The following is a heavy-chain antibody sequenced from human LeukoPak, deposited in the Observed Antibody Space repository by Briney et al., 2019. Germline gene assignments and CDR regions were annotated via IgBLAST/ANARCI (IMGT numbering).Heavy chain of an antibody. CDR2: IGTSSSTI. V-gene: IGHV3-48*01. CDR3: ARFAAGGSYYYYMDV. CDR1: GFTFSTYT. D-gene: IGHD6-25*01. J-gene: IGHJ6*03. Sequence: GGSLRLSRAASGFTFSTYTMNWVRQPPGKGLEWVSNIGTSSSTIYYADSVKGRFTISRDNAKNSLYLQMNSLRADDTAVYYCARFAAGGSYYYYMDVWGKGTTVTVSS.